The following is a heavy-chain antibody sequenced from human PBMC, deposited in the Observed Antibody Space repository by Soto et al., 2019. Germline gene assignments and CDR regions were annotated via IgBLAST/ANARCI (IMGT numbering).Heavy chain of an antibody. CDR1: GGTVSSYA. Sequence: QLHLVQSGAEVKKAGSSVKVSCKASGGTVSSYAITWVRQAPGKGLEWMGVFIPIFVSAHYAPKFQGRITITADESTRTAYMELSGLTSVDTAIYYCARDVSSDTTGFRGYDLWGQGTQVTVSS. CDR2: FIPIFVSA. D-gene: IGHD3-10*01. J-gene: IGHJ4*02. V-gene: IGHV1-69*01. CDR3: ARDVSSDTTGFRGYDL.